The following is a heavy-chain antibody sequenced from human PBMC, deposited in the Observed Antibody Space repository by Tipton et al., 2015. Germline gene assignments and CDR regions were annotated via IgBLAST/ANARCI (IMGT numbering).Heavy chain of an antibody. Sequence: TLSLTCTVSGGSISSGKYYWSWIRQHPGKGLEWIGYIYYSGNTYYNPSLKSRVTISVDTSKSQFSLKLTSVTAADTAVYYCARGQSALYFYDMDVWGQGTSVSVSS. CDR2: IYYSGNT. CDR3: ARGQSALYFYDMDV. CDR1: GGSISSGKYY. D-gene: IGHD6-13*01. J-gene: IGHJ6*02. V-gene: IGHV4-31*03.